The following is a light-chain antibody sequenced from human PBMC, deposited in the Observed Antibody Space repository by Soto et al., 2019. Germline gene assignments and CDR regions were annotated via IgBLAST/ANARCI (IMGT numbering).Light chain of an antibody. Sequence: EIVLTQSPATLSLSPGERAPLPFRASQSVSSSYLAWYQQKPGQAPRLLIYGASSRATGIPDRFSGSGSGTDFTLTISRLEPEDFAVYYCQQYGSSQSFGGGTKVDIK. V-gene: IGKV3-20*01. CDR2: GAS. CDR3: QQYGSSQS. J-gene: IGKJ4*01. CDR1: QSVSSSY.